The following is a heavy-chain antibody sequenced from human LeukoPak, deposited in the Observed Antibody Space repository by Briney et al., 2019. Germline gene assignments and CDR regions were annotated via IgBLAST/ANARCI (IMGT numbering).Heavy chain of an antibody. CDR3: AKDRDTYNYGSGSYGPGFDY. CDR2: IRYDGSNK. V-gene: IGHV3-30*02. J-gene: IGHJ4*02. D-gene: IGHD3-10*01. Sequence: GGSLRLSCAASGFTFSSYGMHWVRQAPGKGLEWVAFIRYDGSNKYYADSVKGRFTISRDNSKNTLYPQMNSLRAEDTAVYYCAKDRDTYNYGSGSYGPGFDYWGQGTLVTVSS. CDR1: GFTFSSYG.